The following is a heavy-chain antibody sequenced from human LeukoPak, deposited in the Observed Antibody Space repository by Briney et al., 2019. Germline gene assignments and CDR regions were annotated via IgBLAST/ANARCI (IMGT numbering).Heavy chain of an antibody. V-gene: IGHV4-31*03. Sequence: SETLSLTCTVSGGSISSGGYYWSWIRQHPGKGLEWIGYIYYSGSTYYNPSLKSRVTISVDTSKNQFSLKLSSVTAADTAVYYCARGYYYDSSGFDYWGQGTLVTVSS. CDR3: ARGYYYDSSGFDY. J-gene: IGHJ4*02. D-gene: IGHD3-22*01. CDR2: IYYSGST. CDR1: GGSISSGGYY.